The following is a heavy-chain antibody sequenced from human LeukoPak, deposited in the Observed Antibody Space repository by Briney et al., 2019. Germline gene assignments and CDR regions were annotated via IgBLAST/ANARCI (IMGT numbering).Heavy chain of an antibody. D-gene: IGHD1-26*01. J-gene: IGHJ4*02. V-gene: IGHV3-30*02. CDR1: GFNG. CDR2: MQYDGSDK. Sequence: GGSLRLSCAVSGFNGMHWVRQAPGKGLEWVAFMQYDGSDKSYADSVKGRFTISRDNSKNTLYLQMNSLRPEDTAVYSCATDGGKWELLFDYWGQRTLVTVSS. CDR3: ATDGGKWELLFDY.